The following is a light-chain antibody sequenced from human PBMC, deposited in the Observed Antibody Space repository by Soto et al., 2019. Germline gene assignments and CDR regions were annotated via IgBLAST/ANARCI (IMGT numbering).Light chain of an antibody. CDR3: TSYVGNDIWV. Sequence: QSALTQPPSASGSPGQSVTISCTGTSSDVGYYKYVSWYQQYPGKAPNLMIYEVNKRPSGVPDRFSGSKSGNTASLTVSGLQAEDEADYYCTSYVGNDIWVFGGGTKLTVL. CDR1: SSDVGYYKY. V-gene: IGLV2-8*01. J-gene: IGLJ3*02. CDR2: EVN.